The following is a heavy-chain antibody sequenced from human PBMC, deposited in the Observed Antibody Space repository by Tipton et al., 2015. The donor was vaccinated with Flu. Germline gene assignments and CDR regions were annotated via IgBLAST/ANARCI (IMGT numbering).Heavy chain of an antibody. J-gene: IGHJ6*02. Sequence: SLRLSCAASGFTFSSYWMHWVRQAPGKGLVWVSRINSDGSSTSYADSVKGRFTLSRDNAKNTVDLQMNSLRAEDTAVYYCARGNKRGMAGGGQGPTATVSS. CDR3: ARGNKRGMAG. V-gene: IGHV3-74*01. D-gene: IGHD1/OR15-1a*01. CDR2: INSDGSST. CDR1: GFTFSSYW.